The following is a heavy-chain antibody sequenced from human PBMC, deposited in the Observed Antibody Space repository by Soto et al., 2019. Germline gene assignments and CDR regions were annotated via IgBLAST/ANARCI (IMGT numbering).Heavy chain of an antibody. CDR2: IIPIFGTA. CDR1: GGAFSSYA. Sequence: GASVKVSCKAAGGAFSSYAISWVRQAPGQGLEWMGGIIPIFGTANYAQKFQGRVTITADESTSTAYMELSSLRSEDTAVYYCARGLNWNFDYWGQGTLVTVSS. J-gene: IGHJ4*02. D-gene: IGHD1-20*01. V-gene: IGHV1-69*01. CDR3: ARGLNWNFDY.